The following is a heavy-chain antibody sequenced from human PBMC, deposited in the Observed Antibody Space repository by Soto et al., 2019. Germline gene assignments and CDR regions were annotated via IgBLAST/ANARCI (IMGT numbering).Heavy chain of an antibody. CDR1: GFTFSSYG. V-gene: IGHV3-30*18. Sequence: QVQLVESGGGVVQPGRSLRLSCAASGFTFSSYGMHWVRQAPGKGLEWVAVISNDGSNKYYADSVKGRFTISRDNSKNTLYLQTNSLRDEDTVVYYCAKSNYYDSSALDYLGQGTLVTVS. CDR3: AKSNYYDSSALDY. D-gene: IGHD3-22*01. J-gene: IGHJ4*02. CDR2: ISNDGSNK.